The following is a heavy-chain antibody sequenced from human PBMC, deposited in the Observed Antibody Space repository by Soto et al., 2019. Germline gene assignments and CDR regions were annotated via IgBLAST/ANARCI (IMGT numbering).Heavy chain of an antibody. J-gene: IGHJ4*02. CDR2: IYYSGST. Sequence: SETLSLTCTVSGGSISSYYWSWIRQPPGKGLEWIGYIYYSGSTNYNPSLKSRVTISVDTSKNQFSLKLSSVTAADTAVYYCARRAQQLGYNTPMYYFDYWGQGTLVTVSS. D-gene: IGHD6-13*01. CDR1: GGSISSYY. V-gene: IGHV4-59*08. CDR3: ARRAQQLGYNTPMYYFDY.